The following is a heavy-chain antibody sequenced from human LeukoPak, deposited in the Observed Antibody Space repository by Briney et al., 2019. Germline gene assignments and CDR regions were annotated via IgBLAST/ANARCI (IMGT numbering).Heavy chain of an antibody. CDR2: ISAYNGNA. V-gene: IGHV1-18*01. J-gene: IGHJ6*02. CDR1: GYTFTNYG. CDR3: ARNHYYDILTGYVTYGMDV. D-gene: IGHD3-9*01. Sequence: ASVKVSCKASGYTFTNYGISWVRQAPGQGLEWMGWISAYNGNANYAQRFQGRVTTTTDTSTSTAYMELRSLRSDDTAVYYCARNHYYDILTGYVTYGMDVWGQGTTVTVSS.